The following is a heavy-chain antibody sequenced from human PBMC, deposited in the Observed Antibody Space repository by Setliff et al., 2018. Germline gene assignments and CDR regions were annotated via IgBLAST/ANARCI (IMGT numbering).Heavy chain of an antibody. V-gene: IGHV3-21*01. J-gene: IGHJ6*03. D-gene: IGHD2-15*01. Sequence: GGSLRLSCEASGFTFSVDRMNWVRQAPGKGLEWVSSISSSSRYIQYADSVQGRFSISRDNAKNSLYLQMNSLRAEDTAVYYCARIRLCGGRVICPPGRYVDVWGKGTTVTVSS. CDR1: GFTFSVDR. CDR3: ARIRLCGGRVICPPGRYVDV. CDR2: ISSSSRYI.